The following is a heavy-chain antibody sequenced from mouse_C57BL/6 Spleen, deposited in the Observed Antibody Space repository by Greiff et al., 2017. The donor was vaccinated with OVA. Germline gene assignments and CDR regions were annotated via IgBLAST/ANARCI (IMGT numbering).Heavy chain of an antibody. D-gene: IGHD2-4*01. J-gene: IGHJ2*01. Sequence: EVQRVESGGGLVKPGGSLKLSCAASGFTFSSYAMSWVRQTPEKRLEWVATISDGGSYTYYPDNVKGRFTISRDNAKNNLYLQMSHLKSEDTAMYYCARGQYDYDFDYWGQGTTLTVSS. V-gene: IGHV5-4*01. CDR2: ISDGGSYT. CDR3: ARGQYDYDFDY. CDR1: GFTFSSYA.